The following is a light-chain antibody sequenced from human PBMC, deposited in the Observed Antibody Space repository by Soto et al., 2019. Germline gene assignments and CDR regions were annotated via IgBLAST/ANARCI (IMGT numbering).Light chain of an antibody. J-gene: IGKJ3*01. CDR2: GAS. CDR3: HHYDRSPIFT. Sequence: EIVLTQSPGTLSLSPGERATLSCRASQSVSDNHLAWYHQKPGQPPRLLIYGASNRATGIPDRFSGHGSGTDFTLTISRLEPEDSATYYFHHYDRSPIFTFGPGTKVDI. CDR1: QSVSDNH. V-gene: IGKV3-20*01.